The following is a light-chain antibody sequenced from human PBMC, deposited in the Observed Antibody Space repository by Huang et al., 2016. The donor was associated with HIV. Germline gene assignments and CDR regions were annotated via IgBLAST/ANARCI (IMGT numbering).Light chain of an antibody. Sequence: EIVLTHSPGTLSLSPGERATLSCRASQSVSSNYLAWYQQKPGQAPRLLIYGASSRATGIPERCSGSGSGTDFTLTISRLEPEDFAVYYCQQYDTSPTFGQGTKVEIK. CDR3: QQYDTSPT. CDR2: GAS. CDR1: QSVSSNY. J-gene: IGKJ1*01. V-gene: IGKV3-20*01.